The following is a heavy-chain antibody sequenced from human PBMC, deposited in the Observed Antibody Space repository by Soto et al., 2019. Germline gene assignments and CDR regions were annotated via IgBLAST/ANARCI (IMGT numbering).Heavy chain of an antibody. CDR1: GGSISSSSYY. J-gene: IGHJ4*02. V-gene: IGHV4-39*02. Sequence: SETLSLTCTVSGGSISSSSYYWGWIRQPPGKGLEWIGSIYYSGSTYYNPSLKSRVTISVDTSKNQFSLKLSSVTAADTAVYYCAKDLYDSSGGDYRGQGTLVTVSS. CDR3: AKDLYDSSGGDY. D-gene: IGHD3-22*01. CDR2: IYYSGST.